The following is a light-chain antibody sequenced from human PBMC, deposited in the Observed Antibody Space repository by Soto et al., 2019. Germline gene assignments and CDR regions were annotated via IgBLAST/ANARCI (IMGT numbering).Light chain of an antibody. V-gene: IGLV2-14*01. CDR2: DVS. J-gene: IGLJ1*01. CDR1: SSDVGGYNY. Sequence: QSALTQPASVSGSPGQTVTISCTGTSSDVGGYNYVSWYQQHPGKAPKLMIYDVSNRPSGVSNRFCGSKSGNTVSLTISGLEAEAEAEYYCSSYTCSSTRLYVFGTGTKLTVL. CDR3: SSYTCSSTRLYV.